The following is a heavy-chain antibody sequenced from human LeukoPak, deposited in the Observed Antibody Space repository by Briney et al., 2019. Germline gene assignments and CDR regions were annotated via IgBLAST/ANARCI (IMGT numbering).Heavy chain of an antibody. CDR1: GGSFSGYF. V-gene: IGHV4-34*01. Sequence: PSETLSLTCAVYGGSFSGYFWSWIRQPPGKGLEWIGEINHSGSTNYNPSLKSRVTISVDTSKNQFSLMLSSVTAADTAVYYCARYHHSDYYASGGLEHWGRGVPVTVSS. CDR3: ARYHHSDYYASGGLEH. J-gene: IGHJ1*01. CDR2: INHSGST. D-gene: IGHD3-10*01.